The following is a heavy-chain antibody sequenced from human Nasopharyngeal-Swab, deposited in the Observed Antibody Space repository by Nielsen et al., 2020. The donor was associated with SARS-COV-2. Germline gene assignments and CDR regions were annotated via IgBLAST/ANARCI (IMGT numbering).Heavy chain of an antibody. V-gene: IGHV4-59*08. CDR2: IYYSGST. J-gene: IGHJ6*02. CDR3: ARRAVGGYHPNYYYGMDV. Sequence: WMRQPPGKGLEWIGYIYYSGSTNYNPSLKSRVTISVDTSKNQFSLKLSSVTAADTAVYYCARRAVGGYHPNYYYGMDVWGQGTTVTVSS. D-gene: IGHD5-18*01.